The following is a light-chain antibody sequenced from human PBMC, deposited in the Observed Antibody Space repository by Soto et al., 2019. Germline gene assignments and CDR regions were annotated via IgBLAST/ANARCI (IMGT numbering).Light chain of an antibody. V-gene: IGKV1-9*01. CDR2: GAS. CDR3: QQLNAYPLT. Sequence: DIQLTQSPSFLSASVGDRVTITCRASQGISSYLAWFQQKPGRAPNRLIYGASTLQSGVPSRFSGSGSGTDFTLTISNLQPEDFANYYCQQLNAYPLTVGQGTRLEIK. J-gene: IGKJ5*01. CDR1: QGISSY.